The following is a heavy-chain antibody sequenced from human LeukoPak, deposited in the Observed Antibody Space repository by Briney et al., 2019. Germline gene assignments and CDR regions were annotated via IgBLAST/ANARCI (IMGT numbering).Heavy chain of an antibody. CDR2: ISSSSSTI. Sequence: GGSLRLSCAASGFTFSSYSMNWVRQAPGKGLEWVSYISSSSSTIYYADSVKGRFTISRDNAKNSLYLQMNSLRAEDTAVYYCARGGPYYYDSSGYPDWGQGTLVTVSS. CDR3: ARGGPYYYDSSGYPD. V-gene: IGHV3-48*01. CDR1: GFTFSSYS. J-gene: IGHJ4*02. D-gene: IGHD3-22*01.